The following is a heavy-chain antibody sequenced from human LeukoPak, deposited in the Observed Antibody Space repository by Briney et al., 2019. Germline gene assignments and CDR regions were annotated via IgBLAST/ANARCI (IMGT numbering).Heavy chain of an antibody. Sequence: GGSLRLSCAASGFTFSSYAMSWVRQAPGKGLEWVSAISGSGGSTYYADSVKGRFTISRGNSKNTLYLQMNSLRAEDTAVYYCAKFKSGGWYTYYFDYWGQGTLVTVSS. CDR1: GFTFSSYA. CDR3: AKFKSGGWYTYYFDY. V-gene: IGHV3-23*01. J-gene: IGHJ4*02. CDR2: ISGSGGST. D-gene: IGHD6-19*01.